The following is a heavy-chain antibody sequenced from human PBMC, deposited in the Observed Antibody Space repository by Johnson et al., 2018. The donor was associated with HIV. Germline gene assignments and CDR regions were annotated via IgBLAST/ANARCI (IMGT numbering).Heavy chain of an antibody. J-gene: IGHJ3*02. V-gene: IGHV3-11*04. Sequence: QVQLVESGGGLVQPGGSLRLSCAASGFSISDYYMSWIRQAPGKGLEWISYIGRSGTTIYYADSVKGRFTISRDNSKNTLYLQMNSLRAEDTAVYYCAKNGARGDAFDIWGQGTMVTVSS. D-gene: IGHD2-8*01. CDR1: GFSISDYY. CDR3: AKNGARGDAFDI. CDR2: IGRSGTTI.